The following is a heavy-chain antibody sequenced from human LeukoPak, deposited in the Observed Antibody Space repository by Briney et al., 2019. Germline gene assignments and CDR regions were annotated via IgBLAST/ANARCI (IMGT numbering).Heavy chain of an antibody. CDR2: IYYSGST. Sequence: PSETLSLTCTVSGVSISSSSYYWGWIRQPPGKGLEWIGSIYYSGSTYYNPSLKSRVIISVDTSKNQFSLKLSSVTAADTAVYYCARVGSGSFDYWGQGTLVTVSS. J-gene: IGHJ4*02. CDR3: ARVGSGSFDY. V-gene: IGHV4-39*01. CDR1: GVSISSSSYY. D-gene: IGHD3-10*01.